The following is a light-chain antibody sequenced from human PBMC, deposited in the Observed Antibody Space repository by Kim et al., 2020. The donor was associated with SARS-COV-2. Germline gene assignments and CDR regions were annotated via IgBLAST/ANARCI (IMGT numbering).Light chain of an antibody. CDR3: QQHSNWPRT. V-gene: IGKV3D-20*02. J-gene: IGKJ1*01. CDR2: GAS. Sequence: EIVLTQSPVTLSLSPGERATLSCRASQSFSSDYLAWYQHKPGQAPRLLIYGASARATGIPDRFSGSGSGTDFTLTISRLEPEDFAVYYCQQHSNWPRTFGQGTKVDIK. CDR1: QSFSSDY.